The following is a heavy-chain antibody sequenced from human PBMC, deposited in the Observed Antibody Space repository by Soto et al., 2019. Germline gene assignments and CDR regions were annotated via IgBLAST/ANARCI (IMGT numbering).Heavy chain of an antibody. CDR1: GFTFSSYG. Sequence: GGSLRLSCAASGFTFSSYGMHWVRQAPGKGLEWVAVISYDGSNKYYADSVKGRFTISRDNSKNTLYLQMNSLRAEDTAVYYCAIDPALYGGNSGRYYYYGMDVWGHGTTVTV. V-gene: IGHV3-30*03. D-gene: IGHD4-17*01. CDR3: AIDPALYGGNSGRYYYYGMDV. CDR2: ISYDGSNK. J-gene: IGHJ6*02.